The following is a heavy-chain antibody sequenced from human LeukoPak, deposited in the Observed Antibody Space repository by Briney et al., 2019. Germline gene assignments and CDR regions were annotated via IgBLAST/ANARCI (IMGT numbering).Heavy chain of an antibody. D-gene: IGHD3-10*01. J-gene: IGHJ5*02. V-gene: IGHV4-39*07. Sequence: SETLPLTCTVSGGSISSSSYYWGWIRQPPGKGLEWIGSIYYSGSTYYNPSLKSRVTISVDTSKNQFSLKLSSVTAADTAVYYCARDGSGSYYSNWFDPWGQGTLVTVSS. CDR2: IYYSGST. CDR3: ARDGSGSYYSNWFDP. CDR1: GGSISSSSYY.